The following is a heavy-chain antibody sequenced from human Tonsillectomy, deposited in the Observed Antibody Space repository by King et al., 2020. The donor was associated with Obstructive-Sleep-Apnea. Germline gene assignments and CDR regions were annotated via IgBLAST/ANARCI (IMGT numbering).Heavy chain of an antibody. Sequence: LQLQESGPALVKLPEPLSPTCIVPGDPISSRSNPWVWIRRAPGRGWEGFGLFFFSVPTYSNPSLWGGATFFLDMSKNQFSLKLTSVTAADMSVYFCARRRVDHDYVDYWGGGALVTVSS. CDR2: FFFSVPT. V-gene: IGHV4-39*01. CDR1: GDPISSRSNP. CDR3: ARRRVDHDYVDY. D-gene: IGHD5-12*01. J-gene: IGHJ4*02.